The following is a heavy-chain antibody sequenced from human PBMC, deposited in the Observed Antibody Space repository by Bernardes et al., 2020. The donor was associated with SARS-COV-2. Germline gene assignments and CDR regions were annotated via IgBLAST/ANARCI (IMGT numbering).Heavy chain of an antibody. V-gene: IGHV4-31*03. D-gene: IGHD6-6*01. CDR1: GGSISSGGYY. Sequence: SETLSLTCTVSGGSISSGGYYWSWIRQHPGKGLEWIGYIYYSGSTYYNPSLKSRVTISVDTSKNQFSLKLSSVTAADTAVYYCARDQLVRLNYYYYGMDVWGQGTTVTVSS. J-gene: IGHJ6*02. CDR3: ARDQLVRLNYYYYGMDV. CDR2: IYYSGST.